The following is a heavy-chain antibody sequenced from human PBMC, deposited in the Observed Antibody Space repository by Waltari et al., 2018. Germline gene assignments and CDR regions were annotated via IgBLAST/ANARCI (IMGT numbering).Heavy chain of an antibody. CDR1: GYTFTSYD. D-gene: IGHD6-13*01. CDR3: ARVAYSSSWYSDAFDI. V-gene: IGHV1-8*03. CDR2: MNPNSGNT. Sequence: QVQLVQSGAEVKKPGASVKVSCKASGYTFTSYDINWVRQATGQGLEWMGWMNPNSGNTGYAQKFQGRVTITRNTSISTAYMELSSLRSEDTAVYYCARVAYSSSWYSDAFDIWGQGTMVTVSS. J-gene: IGHJ3*02.